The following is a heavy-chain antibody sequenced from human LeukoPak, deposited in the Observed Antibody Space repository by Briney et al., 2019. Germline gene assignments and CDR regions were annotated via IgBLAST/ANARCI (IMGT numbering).Heavy chain of an antibody. J-gene: IGHJ3*02. CDR1: GGSISGSSYY. D-gene: IGHD6-19*01. V-gene: IGHV4-39*01. Sequence: SETLSLTCTVSGGSISGSSYYWGWIRQPPGTGLEWLGSIYYSGSTYYNPSLKSRVTISVDTSKNQFSLKLSSVTAADTAVYYCARRVAVAGTWNAFDIWGQGTMVTVSS. CDR3: ARRVAVAGTWNAFDI. CDR2: IYYSGST.